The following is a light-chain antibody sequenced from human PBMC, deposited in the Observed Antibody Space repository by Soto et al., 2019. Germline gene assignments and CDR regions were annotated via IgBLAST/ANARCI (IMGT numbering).Light chain of an antibody. CDR1: QSVSSSY. CDR2: GAS. CDR3: QQYGSSPTWT. V-gene: IGKV3-20*01. Sequence: VSLSPGEGATLSCRASQSVSSSYLAWYQQKPGQAPRLLFYGASSRATGIPDRFSGSGSGTDFTLTISRLEPEDFAVYYCQQYGSSPTWTFGQGTKVDIK. J-gene: IGKJ1*01.